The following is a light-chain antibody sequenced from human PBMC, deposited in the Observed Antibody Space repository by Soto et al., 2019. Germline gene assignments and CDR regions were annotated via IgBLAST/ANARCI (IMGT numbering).Light chain of an antibody. Sequence: QSALTQPASVSGSPGQSITISCTGTTSDVGGYNYVSWYQQHPGKAPKLMIYEVSNRPSGVSNRFSGSKSGNTASLTISGLQAEDEAAYYCSSYTSRSTLVVFGGGTKLTVL. CDR3: SSYTSRSTLVV. CDR1: TSDVGGYNY. J-gene: IGLJ2*01. V-gene: IGLV2-14*01. CDR2: EVS.